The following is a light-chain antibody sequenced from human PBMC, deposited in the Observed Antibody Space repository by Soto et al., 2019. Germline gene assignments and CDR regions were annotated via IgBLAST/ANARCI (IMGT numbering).Light chain of an antibody. V-gene: IGKV1-6*01. J-gene: IGKJ1*01. CDR2: AAS. Sequence: AIQMTQSPSSLSASIGDRVTITCRASQDIRNELGWYQQKPGKAPKVLISAASSLEDGVPSRFSGSGSGTDFTLTISSLGPEDFATYFCLQDYNYPRTFGQGTKVEIK. CDR3: LQDYNYPRT. CDR1: QDIRNE.